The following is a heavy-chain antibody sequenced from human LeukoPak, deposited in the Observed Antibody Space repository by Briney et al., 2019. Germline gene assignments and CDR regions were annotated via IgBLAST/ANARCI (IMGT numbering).Heavy chain of an antibody. J-gene: IGHJ4*02. D-gene: IGHD5-24*01. V-gene: IGHV4-30-4*08. CDR3: ERGAGRWLQLRFLDD. CDR2: IYYSGST. Sequence: SQTLSLTCTVSGGSISSGDYYWSSIRKPPWKGLESIGYIYYSGSTHYNPSLKSRVTISVDMCNNQYSLKLSSVTAVDTVVYYWERGAGRWLQLRFLDDWGQGAMVTVSS. CDR1: GGSISSGDYY.